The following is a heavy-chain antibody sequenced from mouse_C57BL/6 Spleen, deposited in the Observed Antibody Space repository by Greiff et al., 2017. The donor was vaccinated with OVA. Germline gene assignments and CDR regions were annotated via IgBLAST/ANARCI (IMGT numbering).Heavy chain of an antibody. CDR1: GYTFTSYW. J-gene: IGHJ4*01. Sequence: VQLQQPGTELVKPGASVKLSCTASGYTFTSYWMHWVKQRPGQGLEWIGNINPSNGGTNYNEKFKSKATLTVDKSSSTAYMQLSSLTSEDSAVYYCARISSGFYAMDYWGQGTSVTVSS. V-gene: IGHV1-53*01. CDR2: INPSNGGT. CDR3: ARISSGFYAMDY. D-gene: IGHD3-2*02.